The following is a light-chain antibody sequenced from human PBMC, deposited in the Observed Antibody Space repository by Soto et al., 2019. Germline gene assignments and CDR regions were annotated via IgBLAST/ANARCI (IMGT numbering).Light chain of an antibody. CDR3: QQSYSTPLT. J-gene: IGKJ4*01. CDR2: AAS. Sequence: DIQMTQSPSSLFASVGDRVTITCRASQSISSYLNWYQQKPGKAPKLLIYAASSLQSGVPSRFSGSGSGTDFTLTISSLQPEDFATYYCQQSYSTPLTFGGETKVEIK. CDR1: QSISSY. V-gene: IGKV1-39*01.